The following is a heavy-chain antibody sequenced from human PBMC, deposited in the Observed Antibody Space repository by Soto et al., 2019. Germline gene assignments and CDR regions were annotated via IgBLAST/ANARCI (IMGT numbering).Heavy chain of an antibody. CDR3: AREVDIVASFYYYGMDV. CDR1: GFIFSDYD. V-gene: IGHV3-48*03. D-gene: IGHD5-12*01. J-gene: IGHJ6*02. CDR2: ISSSGSTI. Sequence: GGSLRLSCAAAGFIFSDYDMNWVRQAPGKGLEWVSYISSSGSTIDYADSVKGRFTISRDNTKNSLYLQMNSLRAEDTAVYYCAREVDIVASFYYYGMDVWGQGTTVTVSS.